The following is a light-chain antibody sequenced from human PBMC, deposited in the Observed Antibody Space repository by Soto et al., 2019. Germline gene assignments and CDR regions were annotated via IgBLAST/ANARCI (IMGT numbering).Light chain of an antibody. CDR1: SSDVGDNNH. Sequence: QSVLTQARSVSGSPGQSITISCTGTSSDVGDNNHVSWYQHHPGKAPKLLIFDVSKRPSGVPDRFSGSKSGNTASLTISGLQAEDEADYSCCSHAGSYTFVFGTGTKVTVL. CDR3: CSHAGSYTFV. J-gene: IGLJ1*01. V-gene: IGLV2-11*01. CDR2: DVS.